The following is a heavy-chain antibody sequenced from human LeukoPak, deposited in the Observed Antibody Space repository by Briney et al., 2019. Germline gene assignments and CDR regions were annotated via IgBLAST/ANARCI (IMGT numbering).Heavy chain of an antibody. D-gene: IGHD2-2*03. CDR1: GFNVLSNY. CDR2: LYIDGRA. J-gene: IGHJ4*01. CDR3: VIGSPLAF. Sequence: GGSLRLSCAGSGFNVLSNYMNWVRQAPGKGLEWVSVLYIDGRAFYADSVKGRLTIARDESQNILYLEINNLRADDTAVYFCVIGSPLAFWGQGTLVTVSS. V-gene: IGHV3-53*01.